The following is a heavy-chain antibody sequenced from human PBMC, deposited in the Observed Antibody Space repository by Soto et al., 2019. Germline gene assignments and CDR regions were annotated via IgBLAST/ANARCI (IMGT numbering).Heavy chain of an antibody. D-gene: IGHD3-10*01. V-gene: IGHV4-61*01. CDR2: IYYSGST. CDR3: ARVAYGSGSYTSYYHHYRMDF. CDR1: GGSVSSGSYC. J-gene: IGHJ6*02. Sequence: PSETLSLTCTVSGGSVSSGSYCWSWIRQPPGKGLEWIGYIYYSGSTNYNPSLKSRVTISVDTSKNQFSLKLSSVTAADTAVYYCARVAYGSGSYTSYYHHYRMDFWGQGTTVTVSS.